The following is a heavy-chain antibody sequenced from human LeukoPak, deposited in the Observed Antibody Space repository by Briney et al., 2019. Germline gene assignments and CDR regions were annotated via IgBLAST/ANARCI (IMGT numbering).Heavy chain of an antibody. CDR1: GYSISSGYY. D-gene: IGHD3-3*01. J-gene: IGHJ4*02. CDR2: IYHSGST. V-gene: IGHV4-38-2*02. Sequence: PSETLSLTCTVSGYSISSGYYWGWIRQPPGKGLEWIGSIYHSGSTYYNPSLKSRVTISVDTSKNQFSLKLSSVTAADTAVYYCARVSYTVTIFGVAQPAYFDYWGQGTLVTVSS. CDR3: ARVSYTVTIFGVAQPAYFDY.